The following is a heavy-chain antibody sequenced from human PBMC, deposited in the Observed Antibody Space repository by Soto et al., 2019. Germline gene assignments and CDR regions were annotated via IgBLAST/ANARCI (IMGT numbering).Heavy chain of an antibody. CDR3: ARAQQPGYYFDY. CDR1: GGSISSYY. CDR2: IYYSGST. J-gene: IGHJ4*02. V-gene: IGHV4-59*01. Sequence: QVQLQESGPGLVKPSETLSLTCTASGGSISSYYWSWIRQPPGKGLEWIGYIYYSGSTNYNPSLKSRVTISVDTSKNQFSLKLSSVTAADTAVYYCARAQQPGYYFDYWGQGTLVTVSS. D-gene: IGHD2-15*01.